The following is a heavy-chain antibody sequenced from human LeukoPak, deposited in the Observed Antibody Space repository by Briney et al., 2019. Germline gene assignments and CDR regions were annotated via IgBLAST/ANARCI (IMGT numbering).Heavy chain of an antibody. V-gene: IGHV4-34*01. Sequence: SETLSLTCAVYGGSFSGYYWSWIRQPPGKGLEWIGEINHSGSTNYNPSLKSRVTISVDTSKNQFSLKLNSVTAADTAVYYCARGAPKEIQLWLRLRGVAFDIWGQGQWSPSLQ. CDR2: INHSGST. CDR3: ARGAPKEIQLWLRLRGVAFDI. CDR1: GGSFSGYY. D-gene: IGHD5-18*01. J-gene: IGHJ3*02.